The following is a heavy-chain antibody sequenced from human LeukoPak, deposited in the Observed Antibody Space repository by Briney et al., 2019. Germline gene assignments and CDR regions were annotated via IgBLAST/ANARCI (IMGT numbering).Heavy chain of an antibody. D-gene: IGHD2-8*01. CDR2: INPNSGGT. V-gene: IGHV1-2*06. Sequence: ASVKVSCKASGFTFTGYYVHWVRQAPGQGLEWMGRINPNSGGTSHAQKFQGRVTMTRDTSINTAFMELSRLRSDDTAVYYCAGGYCPRDVCYHGAYYFDYWGQGSLVTVSS. CDR3: AGGYCPRDVCYHGAYYFDY. CDR1: GFTFTGYY. J-gene: IGHJ4*02.